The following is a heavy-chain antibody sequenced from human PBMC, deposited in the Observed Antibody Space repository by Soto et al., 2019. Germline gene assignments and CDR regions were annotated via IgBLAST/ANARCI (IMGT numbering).Heavy chain of an antibody. CDR3: ARDDEGGSYCDLGY. CDR1: GFTFSNYI. D-gene: IGHD3-10*01. J-gene: IGHJ4*02. CDR2: RLHDGNNK. Sequence: QVQLVESGGGVVQPGRSLRLSCAACGFTFSNYIMHCVHQAPGKGQEWVASRLHDGNNKYYADSVKGRFTISRDNSKNTLYLQMNSLRTEDSAIYYCARDDEGGSYCDLGYWGQGTLVTVSS. V-gene: IGHV3-30-3*01.